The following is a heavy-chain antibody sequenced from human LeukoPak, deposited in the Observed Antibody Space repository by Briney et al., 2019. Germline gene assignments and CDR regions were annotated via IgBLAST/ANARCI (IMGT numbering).Heavy chain of an antibody. J-gene: IGHJ4*02. CDR3: ARGSSTLTRHLDY. V-gene: IGHV3-23*01. D-gene: IGHD4-17*01. Sequence: GGSLRLSCAASGFTFSEYSMAWVRQAPGKGLQFVAIISASGGPGTYNTDSVRGRFTISRDNSKNTLYLQMNSLRAEDTARYYCARGSSTLTRHLDYWGQGTPVTVSS. CDR1: GFTFSEYS. CDR2: ISASGGPGT.